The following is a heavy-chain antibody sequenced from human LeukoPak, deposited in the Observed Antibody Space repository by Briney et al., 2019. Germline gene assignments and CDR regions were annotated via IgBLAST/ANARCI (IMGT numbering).Heavy chain of an antibody. CDR2: ISPNSGDT. CDR3: ARADSVRCGDYHYYYMDV. V-gene: IGHV1-2*02. J-gene: IGHJ6*03. CDR1: GYTFIDYY. Sequence: ASVKVSCKASGYTFIDYYMHWVLQAPGQGLEWMGWISPNSGDTEYAQNFQGRVTMTRDTSISTVYLEVSRLRSDDTAVYYCARADSVRCGDYHYYYMDVWGKGTTVTVSS. D-gene: IGHD2-21*01.